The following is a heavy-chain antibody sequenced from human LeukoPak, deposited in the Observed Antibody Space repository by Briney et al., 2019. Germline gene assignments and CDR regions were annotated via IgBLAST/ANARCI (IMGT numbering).Heavy chain of an antibody. V-gene: IGHV4-59*01. CDR2: IYYRGST. Sequence: SETLSLTCTVSGGSISSYYWSWIRQPPGKGLEWIGYIYYRGSTNYNPSLKSRVTISVDTSKNQFSLKLSSVPAADTAVCYCARNDRGNYMDVXGKGTAVTIXX. J-gene: IGHJ6*03. CDR1: GGSISSYY. CDR3: ARNDRGNYMDV.